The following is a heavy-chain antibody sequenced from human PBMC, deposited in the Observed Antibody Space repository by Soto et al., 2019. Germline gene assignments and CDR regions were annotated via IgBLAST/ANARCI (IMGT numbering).Heavy chain of an antibody. CDR2: ISGYNDNT. J-gene: IGHJ6*02. Sequence: QVQLVQSGAEVKKPGASVRVSCKASGFTFTSYGFTWVRQAPGQGPEWMGWISGYNDNTNYAQEFQGRVTMTTDTSTSTAYMELRSLRSDDTAVYFCAREAPYCTSATCPKFYDMDVWGQGTTVTVAS. V-gene: IGHV1-18*01. CDR3: AREAPYCTSATCPKFYDMDV. D-gene: IGHD2-2*01. CDR1: GFTFTSYG.